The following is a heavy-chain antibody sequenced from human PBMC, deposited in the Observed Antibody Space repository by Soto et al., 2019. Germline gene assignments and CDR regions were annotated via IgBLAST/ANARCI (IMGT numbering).Heavy chain of an antibody. CDR1: GFTFSTYW. CDR3: ARDGSVGPTPSRVFDF. J-gene: IGHJ5*01. V-gene: IGHV3-7*03. Sequence: PGGSLRLSCVTSGFTFSTYWMSWVRQAPGKGLEWVANIKQDGSEKDYVDSVKGRFTISRDNAKNSLYLQMNSLRAEDTALYYCARDGSVGPTPSRVFDFWGPGTLVTVSS. D-gene: IGHD1-26*01. CDR2: IKQDGSEK.